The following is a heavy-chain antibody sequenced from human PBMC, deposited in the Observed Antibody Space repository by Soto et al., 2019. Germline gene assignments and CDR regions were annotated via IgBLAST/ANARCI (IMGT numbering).Heavy chain of an antibody. J-gene: IGHJ4*02. V-gene: IGHV1-46*01. Sequence: QVQLVQSGAEVKKPGASVKVSCKASGYTFTSYYMHWVRQAPGQGLEWMGIINPSGGSTSYAQKFQGRVTMTRDTLPSTVYMELSSLSFEDTAVYYCARASCSSTSCHLSFVYWGQGTLVTVSS. CDR2: INPSGGST. D-gene: IGHD2-2*01. CDR3: ARASCSSTSCHLSFVY. CDR1: GYTFTSYY.